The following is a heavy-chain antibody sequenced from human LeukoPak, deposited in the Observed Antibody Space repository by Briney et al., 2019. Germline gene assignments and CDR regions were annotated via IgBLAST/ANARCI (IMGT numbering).Heavy chain of an antibody. V-gene: IGHV6-1*01. J-gene: IGHJ6*02. CDR3: AREGEWAAGRYYHYGMDV. D-gene: IGHD6-13*01. CDR2: TYYRSKWYN. Sequence: QTLSLTCAISGDSVPSNSAAWNWIRQSPSRGLEWLGRTYYRSKWYNDYAESVKSRITINPDTSKNQFSLQLNSVTPEDMAVYYCAREGEWAAGRYYHYGMDVWGQGTTVTVSS. CDR1: GDSVPSNSAA.